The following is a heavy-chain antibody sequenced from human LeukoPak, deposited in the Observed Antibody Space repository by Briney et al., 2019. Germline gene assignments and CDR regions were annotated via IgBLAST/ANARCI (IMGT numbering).Heavy chain of an antibody. J-gene: IGHJ4*02. V-gene: IGHV3-7*01. CDR3: ARQRYHDS. CDR1: VFTFSSYW. Sequence: QPGGSLRLSCATSVFTFSSYWMSWVRQAPGKGLEWVANIKQDGSEKNYLDSVKGRFTISRDNAKNSLYLQMNSLRAEDTAVYYCARQRYHDSWGQGTLVTVSS. CDR2: IKQDGSEK. D-gene: IGHD2-2*01.